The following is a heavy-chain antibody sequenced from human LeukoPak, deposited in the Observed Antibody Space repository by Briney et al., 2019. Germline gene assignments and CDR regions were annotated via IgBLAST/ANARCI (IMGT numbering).Heavy chain of an antibody. Sequence: GASVKVSCKASGYTFTAYYLHWVRQAPGQGLEWMGWINPNSGGTTYAQQFQGRITMTRDTSISTAYMDLTRLTSDDTAVHYCARDSGSSSWEFDFWGQGTLVTVSS. CDR2: INPNSGGT. D-gene: IGHD6-13*01. J-gene: IGHJ4*02. CDR1: GYTFTAYY. V-gene: IGHV1-2*02. CDR3: ARDSGSSSWEFDF.